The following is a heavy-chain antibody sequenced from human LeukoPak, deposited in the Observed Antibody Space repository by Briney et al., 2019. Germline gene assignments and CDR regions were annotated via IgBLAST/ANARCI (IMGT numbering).Heavy chain of an antibody. V-gene: IGHV3-66*01. Sequence: GGSLRLSCAASGFTVSSNYMSWVRQAPGKGLEWVSVIYSGGSTYYADSVKGRFTISGDNSKNTLYLQMNSLRAEDTAVYYCARANVGPFDYWGQGTLVTVSS. J-gene: IGHJ4*02. CDR1: GFTVSSNY. CDR3: ARANVGPFDY. CDR2: IYSGGST. D-gene: IGHD1-26*01.